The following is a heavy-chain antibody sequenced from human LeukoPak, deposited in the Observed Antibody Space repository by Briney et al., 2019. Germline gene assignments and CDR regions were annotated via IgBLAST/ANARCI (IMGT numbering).Heavy chain of an antibody. CDR3: AKTVIDTTHFDC. J-gene: IGHJ4*02. CDR2: IGGGGGTT. D-gene: IGHD1-1*01. CDR1: GFTFSDYA. Sequence: GGSLRLSCAASGFTFSDYAIHWVRQAPGQGLEWVSAIGGGGGTTYYGDSVKGRFTVSRDNSRNTLYLQMNGLRVEDTAVYYCAKTVIDTTHFDCWGQGTLVTVS. V-gene: IGHV3-23*01.